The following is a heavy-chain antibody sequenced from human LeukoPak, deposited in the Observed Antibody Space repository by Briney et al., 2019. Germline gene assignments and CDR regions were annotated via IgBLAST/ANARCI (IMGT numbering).Heavy chain of an antibody. J-gene: IGHJ4*02. Sequence: PSETLSFTCTVSGGSISSGGYCWSWIHQHPGKCLEWIWYIYYSGSTYYNPSLKSRVTISVDTSKNQFSLKLSSVTAADTAVYYCASSHITVTTPPLFDYWGQGTLVTVSS. CDR2: IYYSGST. CDR3: ASSHITVTTPPLFDY. V-gene: IGHV4-31*03. D-gene: IGHD4-17*01. CDR1: GGSISSGGYC.